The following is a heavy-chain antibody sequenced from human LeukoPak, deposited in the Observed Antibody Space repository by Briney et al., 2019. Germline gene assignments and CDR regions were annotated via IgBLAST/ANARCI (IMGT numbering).Heavy chain of an antibody. V-gene: IGHV4-34*01. D-gene: IGHD3-16*01. Sequence: SETLSLTCAVYGGSFSGYYWSWIRQPPGKGLEWIGEINHSGSTNYNPSLKSRVTISVDTSKSQFSLKLSSVTAADTAVYYCARLGENRKDFDYWGQGTLVTVSS. CDR3: ARLGENRKDFDY. CDR1: GGSFSGYY. CDR2: INHSGST. J-gene: IGHJ4*02.